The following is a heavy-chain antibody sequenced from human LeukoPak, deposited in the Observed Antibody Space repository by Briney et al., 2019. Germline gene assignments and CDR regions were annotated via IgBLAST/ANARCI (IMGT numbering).Heavy chain of an antibody. V-gene: IGHV3-53*05. CDR3: AKVYGPRIAARPFDY. CDR2: IYSGGST. CDR1: GFTVSSNY. D-gene: IGHD6-13*01. J-gene: IGHJ4*02. Sequence: PGGSLRLSCAASGFTVSSNYMSWVRQAPGKGLEWISVIYSGGSTYYADSVKGRFTISRDNSKNTLYLQMNSLRAEDTAVYYCAKVYGPRIAARPFDYWGQGTLVTVSS.